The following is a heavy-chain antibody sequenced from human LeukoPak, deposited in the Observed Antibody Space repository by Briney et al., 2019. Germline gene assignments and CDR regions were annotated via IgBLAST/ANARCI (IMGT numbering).Heavy chain of an antibody. J-gene: IGHJ4*02. CDR1: GGSFSGYY. V-gene: IGHV4-34*01. Sequence: PSETLSLTCAVYGGSFSGYYWSWIRQPPRKGLEWIGEINHSGSTTYNPSLKSQVSISIDTSKNQFSLKLSSVTAADTAVYYCARGGDDSSGYYLVDYWGQGTLVTVSS. D-gene: IGHD3-22*01. CDR3: ARGGDDSSGYYLVDY. CDR2: INHSGST.